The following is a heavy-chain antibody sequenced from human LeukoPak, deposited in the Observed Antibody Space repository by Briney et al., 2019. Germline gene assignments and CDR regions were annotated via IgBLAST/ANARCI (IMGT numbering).Heavy chain of an antibody. CDR2: ISWDSGSI. V-gene: IGHV3-9*01. D-gene: IGHD6-19*01. CDR1: GFTFGDDA. CDR3: AKDRTLAVAGTCFDY. Sequence: TGGGLRLACAASGFTFGDDASHWVRQAPGKGLEWVSTISWDSGSIGYADSVKGRFTISRDHAKNSLYLQMHSLRAEDTALYYCAKDRTLAVAGTCFDYWGQGTLVTVSS. J-gene: IGHJ4*02.